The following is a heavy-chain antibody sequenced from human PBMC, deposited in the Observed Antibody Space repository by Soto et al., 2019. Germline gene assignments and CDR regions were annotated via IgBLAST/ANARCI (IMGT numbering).Heavy chain of an antibody. D-gene: IGHD5-12*01. CDR1: GGSLSSGGYY. CDR2: IYYSGST. CDR3: ARDTQRGYSGDVAS. V-gene: IGHV4-31*01. J-gene: IGHJ5*02. Sequence: QVQLQESGPGLVKPSQTLSLSCTVSGGSLSSGGYYWSRIRQHPGKGLEWIGLIYYSGSTYYNPSLKSLVTIAVDTSQNEFSLKLSSVTAADTAVYYCARDTQRGYSGDVASWGQGTRVTVSS.